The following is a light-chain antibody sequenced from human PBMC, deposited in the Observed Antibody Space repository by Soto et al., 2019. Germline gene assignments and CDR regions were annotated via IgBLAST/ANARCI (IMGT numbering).Light chain of an antibody. CDR1: QSISNH. J-gene: IGKJ1*01. CDR2: AAS. CDR3: QQSYSSPPT. Sequence: IQLTHAPSFLSASAGDRVIITCRASQSISNHLNWYQQKPGKAPKLLIFAASSLQSGVPSRFSGSRSGPDFTLTISSLQPEDFATYYCQQSYSSPPTFGQGTKVDIK. V-gene: IGKV1-39*01.